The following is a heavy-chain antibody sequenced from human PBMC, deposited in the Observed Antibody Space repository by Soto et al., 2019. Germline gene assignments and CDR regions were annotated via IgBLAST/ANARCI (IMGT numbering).Heavy chain of an antibody. CDR2: ISAYNGNT. V-gene: IGHV1-18*01. Sequence: QVQLVQSGAEVKKPGASVKVSCKASGYTFTSYGISWVRQAPVQGLEWMGWISAYNGNTNYAQKLQGRVTMTTDTSTSTAYLELRSLRSDDTAVYYCARERYSGYDFGGSVADVWGQGTTVTVSS. CDR3: ARERYSGYDFGGSVADV. CDR1: GYTFTSYG. D-gene: IGHD5-12*01. J-gene: IGHJ6*02.